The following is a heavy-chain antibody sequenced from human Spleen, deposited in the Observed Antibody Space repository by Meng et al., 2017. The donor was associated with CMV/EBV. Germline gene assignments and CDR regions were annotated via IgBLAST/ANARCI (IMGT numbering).Heavy chain of an antibody. J-gene: IGHJ4*02. D-gene: IGHD3-3*01. CDR2: ISRTGTTI. CDR3: ARVLAMTMHDYFDY. Sequence: GESLKISCAASGFTFRTYEMNWVRQVPGKGLEWVSYISRTGTTIYYADSVKGRFTISRDNAKNSLYLQMSSLRAEDTAVYYCARVLAMTMHDYFDYWGQGTLVTVSS. CDR1: GFTFRTYE. V-gene: IGHV3-48*03.